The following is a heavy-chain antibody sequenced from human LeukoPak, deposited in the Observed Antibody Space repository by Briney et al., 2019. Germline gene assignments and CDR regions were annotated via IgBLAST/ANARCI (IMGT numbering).Heavy chain of an antibody. CDR1: GLTFSSYG. D-gene: IGHD1-14*01. CDR2: IRGSGGST. V-gene: IGHV3-23*01. J-gene: IGHJ4*02. CDR3: AIRTGRTPYYFAY. Sequence: AGGSLRLSCAASGLTFSSYGMGGVRQAPGKGLEWVSAIRGSGGSTYYADSVKGRFTISRDNSKNTLYLQMSRLRAEDPAVYYCAIRTGRTPYYFAYWGQGTLVTVSS.